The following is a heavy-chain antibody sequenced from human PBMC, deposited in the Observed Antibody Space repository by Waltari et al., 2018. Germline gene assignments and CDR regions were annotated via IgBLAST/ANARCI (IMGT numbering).Heavy chain of an antibody. CDR2: INWDGSTT. V-gene: IGHV3-74*01. Sequence: EVQLVESGGGALQPGGSLRLSCAASGFTFRDYWMYWVRQGPGKGLLWVSRINWDGSTTTYADSVKGRFTISRDNAKNTLDLQMNSVRVEDSAVYFCVRGGSYGSMDYWGQGTLVSVSS. CDR3: VRGGSYGSMDY. D-gene: IGHD5-12*01. CDR1: GFTFRDYW. J-gene: IGHJ4*02.